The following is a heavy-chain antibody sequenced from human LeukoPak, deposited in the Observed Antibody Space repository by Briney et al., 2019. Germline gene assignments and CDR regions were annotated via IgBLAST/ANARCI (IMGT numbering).Heavy chain of an antibody. CDR1: GYSFTSYW. J-gene: IGHJ6*03. CDR3: ARQVAVAGSGQTARYMDV. V-gene: IGHV5-51*01. Sequence: GESLKISCKGSGYSFTSYWIGWVRHMPGKGLEWMGIIYPGDSDTRYSPSFQGQVTTSAAKSISTAYLQWSSLKASDTAMYYWARQVAVAGSGQTARYMDVWGKGTTVTVSS. D-gene: IGHD6-19*01. CDR2: IYPGDSDT.